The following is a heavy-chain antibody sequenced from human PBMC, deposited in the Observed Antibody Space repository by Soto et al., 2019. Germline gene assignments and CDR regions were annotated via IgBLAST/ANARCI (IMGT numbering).Heavy chain of an antibody. J-gene: IGHJ4*02. V-gene: IGHV2-5*02. CDR3: VHKGAGDRILDY. D-gene: IGHD3-16*01. Sequence: QITLKESGPALVKPTQTLTLTCTFSGFSLSTNGVGVGWIRQPPGEALEWLALIYWDDYKHFSPSLETRLTXXKXXSKNQVVLTMTNMDPVDTATYYCVHKGAGDRILDYWGQGTLVTVSS. CDR2: IYWDDYK. CDR1: GFSLSTNGVG.